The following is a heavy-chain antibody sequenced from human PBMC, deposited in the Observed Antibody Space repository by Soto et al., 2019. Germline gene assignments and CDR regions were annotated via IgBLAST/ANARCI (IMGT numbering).Heavy chain of an antibody. V-gene: IGHV4-30-4*08. Sequence: PPESLSLACTVSGHSISSGDIYWGWLPHSPGGGWEGFRFIYYSENTYYNSTPERRVPMTEDTSNNKFSMKLNSVTAADTAVYYCARDAGYCNSVSCYAYNIDVWGQGTPVTVSS. CDR1: GHSISSGDIY. J-gene: IGHJ4*02. CDR2: IYYSENT. D-gene: IGHD2-15*01. CDR3: ARDAGYCNSVSCYAYNIDV.